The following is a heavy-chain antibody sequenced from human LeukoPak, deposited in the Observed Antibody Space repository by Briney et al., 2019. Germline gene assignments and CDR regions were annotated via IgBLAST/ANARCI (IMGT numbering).Heavy chain of an antibody. V-gene: IGHV3-9*01. Sequence: PGRSLRLSCAASGFTFYDYAMHWVRHAPGKGLEWVSGISWNSGSIGYADSVKGRFTISRDNAKNSLYLQMNSLRAEDTALYYCAKGNYDILTGPMDVWGKGTTVTVSS. J-gene: IGHJ6*03. CDR1: GFTFYDYA. CDR3: AKGNYDILTGPMDV. D-gene: IGHD3-9*01. CDR2: ISWNSGSI.